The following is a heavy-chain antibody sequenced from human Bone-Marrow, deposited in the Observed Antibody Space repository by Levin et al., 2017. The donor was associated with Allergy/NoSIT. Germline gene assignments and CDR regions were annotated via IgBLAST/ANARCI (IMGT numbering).Heavy chain of an antibody. CDR2: ISYDGSNK. CDR3: ARESRNDWFDP. D-gene: IGHD1-14*01. V-gene: IGHV3-30-3*01. J-gene: IGHJ5*02. Sequence: GESLKISCAASGFTFSSYAMHWVRQAPGKGLEWVAVISYDGSNKYYADSVKGRFTISRDNSKNTLYLQMNSLRAEDTAVYYCARESRNDWFDPWGQGTLVTVSS. CDR1: GFTFSSYA.